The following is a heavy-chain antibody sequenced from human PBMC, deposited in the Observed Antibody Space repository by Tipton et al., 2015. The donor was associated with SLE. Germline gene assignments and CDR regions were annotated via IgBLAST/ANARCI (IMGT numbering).Heavy chain of an antibody. D-gene: IGHD3-22*01. CDR3: GRDRRITMIRGNMDV. V-gene: IGHV4-34*01. CDR1: GGSFSGYY. CDR2: INHSGST. J-gene: IGHJ6*03. Sequence: TLSLTCAVYGGSFSGYYWSWIRQTPGKGLEWIGEINHSGSTNYNPSLKSRVTISLDTSKNQFSLKVSSVTAADTAVYYCGRDRRITMIRGNMDVWGKGTTVTVSS.